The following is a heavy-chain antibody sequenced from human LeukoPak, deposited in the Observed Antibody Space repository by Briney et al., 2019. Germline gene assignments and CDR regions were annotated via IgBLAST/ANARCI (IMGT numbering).Heavy chain of an antibody. Sequence: GALSLSCAASGFTSSDYTMNWVRQAPGKGLEWVSGISVSDDSTYYADSVKGRFTMSRDNSNNMLYLQMNSLRAEDTAVCYCAKDRYCSSTNCPYDYWGQGTLVTVSS. D-gene: IGHD2-2*01. V-gene: IGHV3-23*01. J-gene: IGHJ4*02. CDR1: GFTSSDYT. CDR2: ISVSDDST. CDR3: AKDRYCSSTNCPYDY.